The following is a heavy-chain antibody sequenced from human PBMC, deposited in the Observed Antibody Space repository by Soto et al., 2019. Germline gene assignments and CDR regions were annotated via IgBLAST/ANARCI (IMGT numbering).Heavy chain of an antibody. CDR3: ARDWGTYYYDSSGYGSNWFDP. J-gene: IGHJ5*02. Sequence: ASVKVSCKASGYTFTDYYIHWVRWAPGRGLEWMGWISAYNGDTKYAQRVQDRVTMTTDTSTSTAYMELRSLRSDDTAVYYCARDWGTYYYDSSGYGSNWFDPWGQGTLVTVSS. V-gene: IGHV1-18*04. CDR1: GYTFTDYY. D-gene: IGHD3-22*01. CDR2: ISAYNGDT.